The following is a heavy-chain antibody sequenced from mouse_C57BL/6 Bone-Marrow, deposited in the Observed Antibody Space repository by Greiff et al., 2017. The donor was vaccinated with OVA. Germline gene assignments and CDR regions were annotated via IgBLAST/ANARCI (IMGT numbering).Heavy chain of an antibody. CDR3: ARRDSNSWFAY. CDR2: ISSGSSTI. D-gene: IGHD2-5*01. Sequence: EVKLMESGGGLVKPGGSLKLSCAASGFTFSDYGMHWVRQAPEKGLEWVAYISSGSSTIYYADTVKGRFTISRDNDKNTLFLQMTSLRSDETAMDYCARRDSNSWFAYWGQGTLVTVSA. CDR1: GFTFSDYG. J-gene: IGHJ3*01. V-gene: IGHV5-17*01.